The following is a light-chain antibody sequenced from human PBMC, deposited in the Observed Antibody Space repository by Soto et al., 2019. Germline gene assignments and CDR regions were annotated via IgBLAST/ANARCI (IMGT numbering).Light chain of an antibody. J-gene: IGLJ2*01. CDR3: AAWDDSLNGPV. CDR2: SNN. Sequence: QSVLTQPPSASGTPGQRVTISSSGSSSNIGSNTVNWYQQVPGTAPKLLIYSNNQRPSGVPDRFSGSKSGTSASLAISGLQSEDEADYYCAAWDDSLNGPVFGGGTKLTVI. V-gene: IGLV1-44*01. CDR1: SSNIGSNT.